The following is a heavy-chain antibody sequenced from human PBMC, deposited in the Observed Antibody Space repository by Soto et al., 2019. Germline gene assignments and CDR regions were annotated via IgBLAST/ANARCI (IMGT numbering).Heavy chain of an antibody. CDR2: IYYSGST. V-gene: IGHV4-31*03. CDR3: AREGSWHWFDP. Sequence: QVQLQESGPGLVKPSQTLSLTCTVSGGSISSGGYYWSWIRQHPVKGLEWIGYIYYSGSTYYNPSLKSRVTISVDTAQNQISLNLSSVTAADTAVYYCAREGSWHWFDPWGQGLLVTVSS. J-gene: IGHJ5*02. CDR1: GGSISSGGYY.